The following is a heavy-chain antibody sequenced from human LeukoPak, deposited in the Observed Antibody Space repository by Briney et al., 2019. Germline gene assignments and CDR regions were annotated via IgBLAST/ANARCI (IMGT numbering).Heavy chain of an antibody. J-gene: IGHJ4*02. D-gene: IGHD1-26*01. Sequence: PGGSLRLSCTVSGFTLSSHWMSWLRHPPGKGLEWVAYINEDGSEKYFMDSVRGRFTISKDNDKNSLYLQMNSLRADDTAVYYCARDFTGSIRDWGQGALVTVS. V-gene: IGHV3-7*01. CDR3: ARDFTGSIRD. CDR1: GFTLSSHW. CDR2: INEDGSEK.